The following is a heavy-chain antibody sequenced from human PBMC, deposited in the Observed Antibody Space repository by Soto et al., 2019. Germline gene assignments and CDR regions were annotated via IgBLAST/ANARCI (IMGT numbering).Heavy chain of an antibody. CDR2: IIPIFGTA. CDR1: GGTFSSYA. D-gene: IGHD3-10*01. V-gene: IGHV1-69*13. Sequence: SVKVSCKASGGTFSSYAISWVRQAPGQGLEWMGGIIPIFGTANYAQKFQGRVTITADESTSTAYMELSSLRSEDTAVYYCARDITMVRGVIDWFDPWGQGTLVTVSS. J-gene: IGHJ5*02. CDR3: ARDITMVRGVIDWFDP.